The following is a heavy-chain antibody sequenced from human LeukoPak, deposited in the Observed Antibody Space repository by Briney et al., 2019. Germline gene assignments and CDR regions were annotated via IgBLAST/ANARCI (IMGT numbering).Heavy chain of an antibody. D-gene: IGHD3-3*01. Sequence: GRSLGLSCAASGFTFSSYGMHWVRQAPGKGLEWVAVIWYDGSNKYYADSVKGRFTISRDNSKNTLYLQMNSLRAEDTAVYYRARALYYDFWSGYRDDAFDIWGQGTMVTVSS. CDR3: ARALYYDFWSGYRDDAFDI. V-gene: IGHV3-33*01. CDR1: GFTFSSYG. CDR2: IWYDGSNK. J-gene: IGHJ3*02.